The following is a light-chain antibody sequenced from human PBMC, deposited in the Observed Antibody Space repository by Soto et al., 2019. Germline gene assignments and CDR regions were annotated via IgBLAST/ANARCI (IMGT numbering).Light chain of an antibody. Sequence: DIQVTQSPPTLSASVGDRVTITCRASQTISTWMAWYQQKPGKAPKLLVYDASTLQSGVASRFSGSGSGTDFTLTISSLQPEDFATYYCQQSYSTPQITFGQGTRLEIK. V-gene: IGKV1-39*01. CDR1: QTISTW. CDR2: DAS. J-gene: IGKJ5*01. CDR3: QQSYSTPQIT.